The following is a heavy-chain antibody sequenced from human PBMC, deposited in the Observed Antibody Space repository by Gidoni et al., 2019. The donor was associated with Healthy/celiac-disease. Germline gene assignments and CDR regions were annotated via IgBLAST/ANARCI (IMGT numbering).Heavy chain of an antibody. CDR3: ARERIQLWGQYPDY. J-gene: IGHJ4*02. V-gene: IGHV4-31*03. D-gene: IGHD5-18*01. CDR1: GGSIRSGGYY. CDR2: IYYSGST. Sequence: QVQLQESGPGLVKPSQTLSLTCTVSGGSIRSGGYYWSWIRQHPGKGLEWIGYIYYSGSTYYNPSLKSRVTISVDTSKNQFSLKLSSVTAADTAVYYCARERIQLWGQYPDYWGQGTLVTVSS.